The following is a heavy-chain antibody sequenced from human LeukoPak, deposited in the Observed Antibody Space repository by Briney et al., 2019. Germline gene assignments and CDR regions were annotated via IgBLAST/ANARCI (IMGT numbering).Heavy chain of an antibody. Sequence: GGSLRLSCAASGFTFRNYGMHWVRQAPGKGLEWVANIWYDGSKKHYADSVRGRFSISRDTSRNTLYLQMNSLGAEDTALYYCAKDYSSSSGRFDYWGQGTLVTVSS. CDR2: IWYDGSKK. V-gene: IGHV3-33*06. CDR1: GFTFRNYG. CDR3: AKDYSSSSGRFDY. D-gene: IGHD6-6*01. J-gene: IGHJ4*02.